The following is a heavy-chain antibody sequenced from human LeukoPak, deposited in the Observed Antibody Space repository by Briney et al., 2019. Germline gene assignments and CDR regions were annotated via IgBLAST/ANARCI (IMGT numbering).Heavy chain of an antibody. CDR1: GYTFTGYY. J-gene: IGHJ5*01. V-gene: IGHV1-2*02. D-gene: IGHD1/OR15-1a*01. CDR3: ARAIEKENNRIIWFDS. Sequence: GASVKVSCKASGYTFTGYYMHWVRQAPGQGLEWMGWINPNSGGTNYAQKFQGRVTMTRDTSISTAYVELSRLGSDDTAVYYCARAIEKENNRIIWFDSWGQGTLVTVSS. CDR2: INPNSGGT.